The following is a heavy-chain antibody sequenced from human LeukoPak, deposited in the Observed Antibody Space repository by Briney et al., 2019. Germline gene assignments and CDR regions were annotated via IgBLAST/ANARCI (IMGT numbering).Heavy chain of an antibody. V-gene: IGHV3-23*01. J-gene: IGHJ3*02. CDR1: GFTFSSYA. CDR2: VSSSGDRT. D-gene: IGHD4-11*01. CDR3: AKDAIVTTPGEAFDI. Sequence: PGGSLRLSCAASGFTFSSYAMSLVRQAPGKGLEWVSGVSSSGDRTYYADSVKGRFTISRDNSKNTLYLQMNSLRAEDTAVYYCAKDAIVTTPGEAFDIWGQGTMVTVSS.